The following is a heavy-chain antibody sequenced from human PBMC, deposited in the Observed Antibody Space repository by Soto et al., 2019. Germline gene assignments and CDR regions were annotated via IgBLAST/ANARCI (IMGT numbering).Heavy chain of an antibody. CDR3: TRDFFGSWTIDY. V-gene: IGHV3-30*03. Sequence: GGSLRLSCAASGIAFTKYGFHWVRQAPGKGLEWVAGLAHDALNIYYADSVRGRFSISRDNPEQTVYLQMSSLRVEDTAVYYCTRDFFGSWTIDYWGQGILVTVSS. J-gene: IGHJ4*02. CDR1: GIAFTKYG. D-gene: IGHD2-15*01. CDR2: LAHDALNI.